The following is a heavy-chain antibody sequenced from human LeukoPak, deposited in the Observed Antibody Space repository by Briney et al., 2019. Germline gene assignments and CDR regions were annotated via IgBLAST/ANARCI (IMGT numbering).Heavy chain of an antibody. CDR3: ARVPGYDSSGYFDY. CDR2: ISYDGSNK. CDR1: GFTFCSYA. D-gene: IGHD3-22*01. V-gene: IGHV3-30-3*01. J-gene: IGHJ4*02. Sequence: PGGSLRLSCAASGFTFCSYAMHWVRQAPGKGLEWVAVISYDGSNKYYADSVKGRFTISRGNSKNTLYLQMNSLRAEDTAVYYCARVPGYDSSGYFDYWGQGTLVTVSS.